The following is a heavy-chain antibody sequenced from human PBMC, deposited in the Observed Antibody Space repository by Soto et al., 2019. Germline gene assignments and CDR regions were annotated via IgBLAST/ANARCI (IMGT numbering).Heavy chain of an antibody. J-gene: IGHJ4*02. CDR1: GGTFSSYA. Sequence: SVKVSCKASGGTFSSYAISWVRQAPGQGLEWMGGIIPIFGTANYAQKFQGRVTITADESTSTAYMELSSLRFEDTAVYYCARGPRWSSSSAFDYWGQGTLVTVSS. D-gene: IGHD6-6*01. CDR2: IIPIFGTA. CDR3: ARGPRWSSSSAFDY. V-gene: IGHV1-69*13.